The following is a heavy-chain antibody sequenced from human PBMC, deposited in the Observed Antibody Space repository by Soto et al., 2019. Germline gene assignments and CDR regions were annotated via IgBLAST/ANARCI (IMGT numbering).Heavy chain of an antibody. CDR3: ALVGALDC. Sequence: QVQLVESGGGVVQPGRSLRLSCAASGFTFSSYGMHWVRQAPGKGLEWVAVISYDGSNKYYADSVKGRFTISRDNSKNTLYLQMNSLRAEDTAVYYCALVGALDCWGQGTLVTVSS. D-gene: IGHD1-26*01. J-gene: IGHJ4*02. V-gene: IGHV3-30*03. CDR1: GFTFSSYG. CDR2: ISYDGSNK.